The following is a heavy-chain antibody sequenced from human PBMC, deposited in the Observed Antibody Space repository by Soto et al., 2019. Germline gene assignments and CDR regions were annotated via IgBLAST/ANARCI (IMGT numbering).Heavy chain of an antibody. D-gene: IGHD3-10*01. CDR2: IYYSGRT. J-gene: IGHJ4*02. V-gene: IGHV4-61*01. CDR3: ASMGYHYGSGSYPLDY. CDR1: GGSVSSGSYY. Sequence: PSETLSLTCTVSGGSVSSGSYYWSWIRQPPGKGLEWIGYIYYSGRTNYNPSLKSRVTISLDTSKNQFSLKLSSVTAADTAVYYCASMGYHYGSGSYPLDYWGQGTLVTVSS.